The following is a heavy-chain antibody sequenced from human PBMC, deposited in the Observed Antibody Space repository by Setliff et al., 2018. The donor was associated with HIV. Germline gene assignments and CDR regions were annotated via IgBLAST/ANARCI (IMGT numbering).Heavy chain of an antibody. V-gene: IGHV3-30*02. CDR1: GFTFISYG. D-gene: IGHD2-2*02. Sequence: PGGSLRLSCAVSGFTFISYGMYWVRQAPGKGLEWVAFIRYDGSYRYYVDSVKGRFTISRDNTKNSLYLQLNSLRAEDTAVYYCARDAAAPAAIEGAFDIWGQGTVVTVSS. CDR2: IRYDGSYR. J-gene: IGHJ3*02. CDR3: ARDAAAPAAIEGAFDI.